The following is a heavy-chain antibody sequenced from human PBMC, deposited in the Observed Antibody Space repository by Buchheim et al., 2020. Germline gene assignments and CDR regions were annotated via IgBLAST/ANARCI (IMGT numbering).Heavy chain of an antibody. CDR3: AKDQSVTGDRHYYYYYGMDV. Sequence: QVQLVESGGGVVQPGRSLRLSCAASGFTFSSYGMHWVRQAPGKGLEWVAVISYDGSNKYYADSVKGRFTISRDNSKNTLYLQMNSLRAEDTAVYYCAKDQSVTGDRHYYYYYGMDVWGQGTT. D-gene: IGHD4-17*01. J-gene: IGHJ6*02. CDR2: ISYDGSNK. V-gene: IGHV3-30*18. CDR1: GFTFSSYG.